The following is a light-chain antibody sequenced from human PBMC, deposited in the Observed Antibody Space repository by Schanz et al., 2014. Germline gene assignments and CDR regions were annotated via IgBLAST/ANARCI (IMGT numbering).Light chain of an antibody. V-gene: IGKV3-20*01. Sequence: EIVLTQSPGTLSLSPGDWASLSCRASQSVSSSYLAWYQQKAGQAPRLLIYGASSRATGIPDRFSGSGSGTDFTLTITRLEPEDFALYYCQQYGSPITFGQGTRLEIK. J-gene: IGKJ5*01. CDR3: QQYGSPIT. CDR1: QSVSSSY. CDR2: GAS.